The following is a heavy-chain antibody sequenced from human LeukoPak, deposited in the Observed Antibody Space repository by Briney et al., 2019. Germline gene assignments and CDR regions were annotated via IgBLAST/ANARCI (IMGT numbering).Heavy chain of an antibody. CDR3: ARVRVVVVAATLVSKTRSHDYGDYGPFDY. D-gene: IGHD2-15*01. CDR2: INPSGGST. CDR1: GYTFTSYY. Sequence: GASVKVSCKASGYTFTSYYMHWVRQAPGQGLEWMGIINPSGGSTSYAQKFQGRVTMTRDTSTSTVYMELSSLRSEDTAVYYCARVRVVVVAATLVSKTRSHDYGDYGPFDYWGQGTLVTVSS. J-gene: IGHJ4*02. V-gene: IGHV1-46*01.